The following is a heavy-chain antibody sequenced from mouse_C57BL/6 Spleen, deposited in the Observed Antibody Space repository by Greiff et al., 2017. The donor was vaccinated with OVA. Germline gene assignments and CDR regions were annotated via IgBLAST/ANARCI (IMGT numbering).Heavy chain of an antibody. J-gene: IGHJ4*01. D-gene: IGHD1-1*01. CDR3: ARWGYGSSYCAMDY. V-gene: IGHV1-76*01. CDR2: IYPGSGNT. Sequence: QVQLKQSGAELVRPGASVKLSCKASGYTFTDYYINWVKQRPGQGLEWIARIYPGSGNTYYNEKFKGKATLTAEKSSSTAYMQLSSLTSEDSAVYFCARWGYGSSYCAMDYWGQGTSVTVSS. CDR1: GYTFTDYY.